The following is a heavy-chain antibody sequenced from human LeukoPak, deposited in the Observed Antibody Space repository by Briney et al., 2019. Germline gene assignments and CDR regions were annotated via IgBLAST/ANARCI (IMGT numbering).Heavy chain of an antibody. CDR3: ARPYYDSSGYYHDAFDI. Sequence: SETLSLTCTVSGGSISSYYWSWIRQPPGKGLEWIGYIYYSGSTNYNPPLKSRVTISLDTSRNQFSLKLSSVTAADTAVYYCARPYYDSSGYYHDAFDIWGQGTMVTVSS. V-gene: IGHV4-59*12. CDR2: IYYSGST. CDR1: GGSISSYY. J-gene: IGHJ3*02. D-gene: IGHD3-22*01.